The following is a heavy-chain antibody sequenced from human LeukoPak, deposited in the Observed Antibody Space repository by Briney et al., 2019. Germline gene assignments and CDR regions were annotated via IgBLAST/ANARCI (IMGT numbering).Heavy chain of an antibody. D-gene: IGHD2-15*01. Sequence: ASVKVSCKASGYTFTSYGISWVRQAPGQGLEWMGWISAYNGNTNYAQKLQGRVTMTTDTSTSTAYMELRSLRSDDTAVYYCARTPVNCSGGSCYSSLRGYYYYGMGVWGQGTTITVSS. CDR2: ISAYNGNT. J-gene: IGHJ6*02. V-gene: IGHV1-18*01. CDR3: ARTPVNCSGGSCYSSLRGYYYYGMGV. CDR1: GYTFTSYG.